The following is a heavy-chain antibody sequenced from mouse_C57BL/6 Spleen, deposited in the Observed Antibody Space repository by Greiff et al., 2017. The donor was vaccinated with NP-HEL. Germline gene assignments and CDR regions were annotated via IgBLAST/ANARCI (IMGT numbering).Heavy chain of an antibody. CDR2: IYPGSGST. V-gene: IGHV1-55*01. CDR3: ARQRDWYFDV. CDR1: GYTFTSYW. J-gene: IGHJ1*03. Sequence: VQLQQSGAELVKPGASVKMSCKASGYTFTSYWITWVKQRPGQGLEWIGDIYPGSGSTNYNEKFKSKATLTVDTSSSTAYMQLSSLTSEDAAVYYCARQRDWYFDVWGTGTTVTVSS.